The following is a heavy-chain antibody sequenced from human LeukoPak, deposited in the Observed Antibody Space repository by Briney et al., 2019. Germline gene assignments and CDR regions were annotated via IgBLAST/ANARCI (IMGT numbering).Heavy chain of an antibody. Sequence: GGSLRLSCAASGFTFSSYSMSWVRQAPGKGLEWVSSISSSSIYIYYVDSVKGRFTISRDNSKNTLYLQMKSLRAEDTAVYYCAKDFLGYYGSGSYYVQRFFDYWGQGTLVTVSS. J-gene: IGHJ4*02. V-gene: IGHV3-21*04. CDR3: AKDFLGYYGSGSYYVQRFFDY. CDR2: ISSSSIYI. CDR1: GFTFSSYS. D-gene: IGHD3-10*01.